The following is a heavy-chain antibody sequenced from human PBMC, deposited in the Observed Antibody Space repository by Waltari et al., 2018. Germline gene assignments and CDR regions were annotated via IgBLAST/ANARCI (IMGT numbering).Heavy chain of an antibody. CDR2: ISPKTGGT. CDR3: TRDGPMKPFDY. J-gene: IGHJ4*02. Sequence: QVQLVQSGAEAKKPGASVKVSCKPSGYTFTDEYIFWVRQAPGQGLEWMGWISPKTGGTKYAQKFQGRVTMTRDTSISTAYMELSRLTSDDTAVYYCTRDGPMKPFDYWGQGTQVTVSS. V-gene: IGHV1-2*02. CDR1: GYTFTDEY. D-gene: IGHD3-22*01.